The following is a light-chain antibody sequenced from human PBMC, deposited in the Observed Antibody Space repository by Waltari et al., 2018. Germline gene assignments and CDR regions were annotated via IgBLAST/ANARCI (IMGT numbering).Light chain of an antibody. J-gene: IGKJ1*01. V-gene: IGKV3-20*01. CDR2: GAS. CDR1: QSVSSSY. CDR3: QQYGSSPPT. Sequence: EIELTQSPGTLSLSPGESATLSCRASQSVSSSYLAWYQQKPGQAPRLLIYGASSRATGIPDRFSGSGSGTDFTLTISRLEPEDFAVYYCQQYGSSPPTFGQGTKVEIK.